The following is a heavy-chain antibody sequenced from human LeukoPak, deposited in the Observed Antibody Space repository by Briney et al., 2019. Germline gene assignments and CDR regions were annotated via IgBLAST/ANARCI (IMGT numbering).Heavy chain of an antibody. CDR3: ATTKEGLIDY. V-gene: IGHV3-73*01. CDR1: GFTFSDSA. Sequence: GGSLRLSCAASGFTFSDSAVHWARQASGKGLEWVGRIRSKANSYATAYAASVKGRFTISRDDSKNTAYLQMNSLKTEDTAVYYCATTKEGLIDYWGQGTLVTVSS. CDR2: IRSKANSYAT. J-gene: IGHJ4*02. D-gene: IGHD1-14*01.